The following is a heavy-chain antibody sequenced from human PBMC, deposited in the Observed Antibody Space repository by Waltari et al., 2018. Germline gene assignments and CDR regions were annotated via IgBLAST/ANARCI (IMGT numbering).Heavy chain of an antibody. CDR2: INPNSGDT. CDR3: ARSGGGTTTFGVAE. J-gene: IGHJ4*02. CDR1: GYPFTDFF. Sequence: VQLVQSGAEVKKSGASVTVSCKASGYPFTDFFVHWVRQPPGQGLEWMGRINPNSGDTSYAQRFQGRVTMTGDTSITTAYMELTGLRSDDTAIYYCARSGGGTTTFGVAEWGQGSLVTVSS. D-gene: IGHD3-3*01. V-gene: IGHV1-2*06.